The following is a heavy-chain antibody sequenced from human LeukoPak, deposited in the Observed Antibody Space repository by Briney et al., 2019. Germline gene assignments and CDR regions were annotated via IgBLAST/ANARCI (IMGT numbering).Heavy chain of an antibody. D-gene: IGHD6-19*01. CDR3: ARDSSGWSDLDY. Sequence: GASVKVSCKASGYTFTSYDINWVRQATGQGLEWMGWINPNSGGTNYAQKFQGRVTMTRDTSISTAYMELSRLRSDDTAVYYCARDSSGWSDLDYWGQGTLVTVSS. CDR2: INPNSGGT. CDR1: GYTFTSYD. V-gene: IGHV1-2*02. J-gene: IGHJ4*02.